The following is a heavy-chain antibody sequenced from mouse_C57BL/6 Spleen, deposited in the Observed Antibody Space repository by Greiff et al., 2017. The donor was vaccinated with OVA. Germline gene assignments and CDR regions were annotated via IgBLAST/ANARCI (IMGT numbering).Heavy chain of an antibody. CDR1: GYAFSSSW. CDR2: IYPGDGDT. CDR3: AFTVVATNFDV. V-gene: IGHV1-82*01. D-gene: IGHD1-1*01. J-gene: IGHJ1*03. Sequence: QVQLKESGPELVKPGASVKISCKASGYAFSSSWMNWVKQRPGKGLEWIGRIYPGDGDTNYNGKFKGKATLTADKSSSTAYMQLSSLTSEDSAVYFCAFTVVATNFDVWGTGTTVTVSS.